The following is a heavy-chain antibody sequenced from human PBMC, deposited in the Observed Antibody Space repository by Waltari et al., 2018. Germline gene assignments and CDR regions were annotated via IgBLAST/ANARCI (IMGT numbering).Heavy chain of an antibody. Sequence: EVQLVESGGGLVQPGGSLRLSCAASGFTLSRYWMSWVRQAPGKGPELVANIMTDGSEEYYVDSVRGRFTISRDNAKNSLYLQMNSLRPEDTAVYYCASPGYKGYNNYYFSMDVWGQGTTVTVSS. CDR3: ASPGYKGYNNYYFSMDV. J-gene: IGHJ6*02. CDR1: GFTLSRYW. CDR2: IMTDGSEE. V-gene: IGHV3-7*01. D-gene: IGHD5-12*01.